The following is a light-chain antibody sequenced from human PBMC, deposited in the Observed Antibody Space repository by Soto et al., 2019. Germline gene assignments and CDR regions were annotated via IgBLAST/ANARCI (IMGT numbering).Light chain of an antibody. V-gene: IGLV3-21*04. CDR3: QVWDIMTDNYV. Sequence: YELTQPPSVSVAPEKTATITRGGNNIGNTRVHWYRQKPGQAPVLLISYDSDRPSGIPERFSGSNSENTATLTISRVEAGDEADYYCQVWDIMTDNYVFGSGTKLTVL. CDR2: YDS. CDR1: NIGNTR. J-gene: IGLJ1*01.